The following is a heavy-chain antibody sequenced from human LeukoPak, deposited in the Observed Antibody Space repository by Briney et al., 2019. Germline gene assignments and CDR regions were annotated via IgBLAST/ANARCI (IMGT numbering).Heavy chain of an antibody. V-gene: IGHV1-2*02. Sequence: ASVKVSCKASGYTFTGYYMHWVRQAPGQGLEWMGWINPNSGGTNYAQKFQGRVTMTRDTSISTAYMELSRLRSDDTAVYYCASFIVSSSGYYFDYWGQGTLVTVSS. D-gene: IGHD3-22*01. J-gene: IGHJ4*02. CDR1: GYTFTGYY. CDR2: INPNSGGT. CDR3: ASFIVSSSGYYFDY.